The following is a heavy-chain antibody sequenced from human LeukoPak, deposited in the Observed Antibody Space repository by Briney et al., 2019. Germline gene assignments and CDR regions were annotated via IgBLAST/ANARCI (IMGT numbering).Heavy chain of an antibody. J-gene: IGHJ4*02. CDR3: AKELLWFGELSG. D-gene: IGHD3-10*01. Sequence: GGSLRLSCAASGFTFSNYAMSWVRQAPGKGLEWVSTINDRGIATYYADSVKGRFTISRDNSKNTLSLQVSSLRAEDTAIYYCAKELLWFGELSGWGQGTLVTVSS. CDR2: INDRGIAT. V-gene: IGHV3-23*01. CDR1: GFTFSNYA.